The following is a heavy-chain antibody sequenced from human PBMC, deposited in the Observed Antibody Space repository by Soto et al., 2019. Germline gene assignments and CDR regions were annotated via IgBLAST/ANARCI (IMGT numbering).Heavy chain of an antibody. J-gene: IGHJ5*02. CDR1: GFTFSTYA. CDR3: ARDRDSNYVHWFDP. D-gene: IGHD4-4*01. V-gene: IGHV3-30*03. CDR2: ISYDSINK. Sequence: PGGSLRLSCAASGFTFSTYAIHWLRQAPGKGLEWVAIISYDSINKFYGDSVKGRFTISRDNSKNTLYLQMNSLRAEDTAVYYCARDRDSNYVHWFDPWGQGTLVTVSS.